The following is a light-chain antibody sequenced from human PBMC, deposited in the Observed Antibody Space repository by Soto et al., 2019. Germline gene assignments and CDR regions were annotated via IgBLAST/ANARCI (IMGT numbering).Light chain of an antibody. J-gene: IGKJ4*01. CDR1: QTASTDY. V-gene: IGKV3-20*01. CDR2: AAS. Sequence: EIVVTQSPGTLSLSPGERATLSCRASQTASTDYLAWYQQKPGQPPRLLIYAASKRASGIPDRFSGSGSGTDFTLTISRLEPEDFAVYYCQQFGSSLLTFGGGTKVEIK. CDR3: QQFGSSLLT.